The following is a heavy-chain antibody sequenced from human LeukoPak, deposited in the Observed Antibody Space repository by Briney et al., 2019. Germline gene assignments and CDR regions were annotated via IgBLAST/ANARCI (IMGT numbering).Heavy chain of an antibody. CDR3: ARPTRGYDGLDY. CDR1: GFTFSSYW. V-gene: IGHV3-74*01. CDR2: INGDGSGT. J-gene: IGHJ4*02. Sequence: GGSLRLSCAASGFTFSSYWMYWLRQAPGKGLVWVSRINGDGSGTNYADSVKGRFTISRDNAKNTLYLHMNSLRAEDTAVYYCARPTRGYDGLDYWGQGTLVTVSS. D-gene: IGHD5-12*01.